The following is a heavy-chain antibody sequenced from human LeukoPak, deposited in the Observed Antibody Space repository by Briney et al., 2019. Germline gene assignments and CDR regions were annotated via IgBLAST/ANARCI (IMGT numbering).Heavy chain of an antibody. J-gene: IGHJ4*02. CDR3: ARSSAGSFDY. Sequence: TGGSLRLSCAASGFTFSSSAMSWVRQVPGKGLEWVSGISASGGSTSYADSVRGRFTISRDNSKNTLYLQMNSLRAEDTAVYYCARSSAGSFDYWGQGTLVTVSS. V-gene: IGHV3-23*01. CDR2: ISASGGST. CDR1: GFTFSSSA. D-gene: IGHD6-19*01.